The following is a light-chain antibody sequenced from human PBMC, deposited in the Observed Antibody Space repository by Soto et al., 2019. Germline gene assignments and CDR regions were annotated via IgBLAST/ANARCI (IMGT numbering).Light chain of an antibody. CDR2: WAS. Sequence: DIVMTQSPDSLAVSLGERATINCKSSQSVLSSSNNKNYLAWYQQKPGQPPNLLIYWASTRESGVPDRFTGSESGTDFTLTISSLQAEDVAVYYCQQYYTSPLTFGGGTKVEIK. V-gene: IGKV4-1*01. CDR3: QQYYTSPLT. J-gene: IGKJ4*01. CDR1: QSVLSSSNNKNY.